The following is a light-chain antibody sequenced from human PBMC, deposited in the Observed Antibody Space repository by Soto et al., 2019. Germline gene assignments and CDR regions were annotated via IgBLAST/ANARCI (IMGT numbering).Light chain of an antibody. J-gene: IGKJ4*01. Sequence: EIVLTQSPPTLSLSPGERGTLSCRASQSIGNQLAWYQQKPGQAPRLLISEVSNRATGTPAWFSGSGSGTDFTLTITSVQPEDFAIYYCQQRRDWPLTFGGGTKVEIK. CDR2: EVS. CDR3: QQRRDWPLT. V-gene: IGKV3-11*01. CDR1: QSIGNQ.